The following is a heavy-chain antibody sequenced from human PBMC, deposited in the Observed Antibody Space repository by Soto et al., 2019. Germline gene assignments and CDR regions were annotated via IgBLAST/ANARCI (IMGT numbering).Heavy chain of an antibody. CDR3: ARDYSRITIFGVVNYFDY. D-gene: IGHD3-3*01. J-gene: IGHJ4*02. CDR1: GYTFTSYY. V-gene: IGHV1-46*01. CDR2: INPSGGST. Sequence: ASVKVSCKASGYTFTSYYMHWVRQAPGQGLEWMGIINPSGGSTSYAQKFQGRVTITRDTSASTAYMELSSLRSEDTAVYYCARDYSRITIFGVVNYFDYWGQGTLVTVS.